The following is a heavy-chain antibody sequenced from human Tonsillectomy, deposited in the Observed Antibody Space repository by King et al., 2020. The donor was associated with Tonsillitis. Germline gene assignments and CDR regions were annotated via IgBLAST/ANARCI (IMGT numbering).Heavy chain of an antibody. CDR3: ARDRKSGYSYGWFDP. CDR1: GFTFSSYS. Sequence: VQLVESGGGLVKPGGSLRLSCAASGFTFSSYSMNWVRQAPGKGLEWGSSISCSTSFIYYADSVNGRFTISRDNDKNSLYLQMNSLRAEDTAIYYCARDRKSGYSYGWFDPWGQGTLVTVSS. D-gene: IGHD5-18*01. J-gene: IGHJ5*02. V-gene: IGHV3-21*06. CDR2: ISCSTSFI.